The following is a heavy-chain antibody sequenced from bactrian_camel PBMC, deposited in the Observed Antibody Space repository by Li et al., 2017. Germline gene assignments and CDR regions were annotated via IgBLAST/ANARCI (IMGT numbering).Heavy chain of an antibody. CDR3: AAAIPRRPDTVLSGDEYNY. CDR2: IVTGAHNK. D-gene: IGHD2*01. V-gene: IGHV3S1*01. Sequence: HVQLVESGGGSVQAGGSLRLSCVVSGTSYNTACMAWFRQAPGKERQGVAAIVTGAHNKYYAGSANGRFTISQDNAKSTIYLQIDSLKPEDTALYYRAAAIPRRPDTVLSGDEYNYWGQGTQVTVS. J-gene: IGHJ4*01. CDR1: GTSYNTAC.